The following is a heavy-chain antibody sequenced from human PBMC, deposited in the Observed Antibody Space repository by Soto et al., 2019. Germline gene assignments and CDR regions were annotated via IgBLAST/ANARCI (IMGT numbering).Heavy chain of an antibody. J-gene: IGHJ4*02. CDR1: GFSFSNAW. CDR2: IKRKTDGETT. D-gene: IGHD2-2*01. V-gene: IGHV3-15*07. CDR3: TTDYCTITTCYLNY. Sequence: PGGSLRLSCAASGFSFSNAWMNWVRQAPGKGLEWVGRIKRKTDGETTDYAAPVKGRFTMSRDDSKNTLYLQMDSLKTEDTAVYYCTTDYCTITTCYLNYWGQGILVPVSS.